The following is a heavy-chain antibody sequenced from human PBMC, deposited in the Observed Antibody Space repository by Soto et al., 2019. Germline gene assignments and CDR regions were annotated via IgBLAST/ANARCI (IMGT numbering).Heavy chain of an antibody. CDR1: GGTFSSYA. J-gene: IGHJ5*02. D-gene: IGHD1-26*01. CDR3: ARDVPTTGLFDP. V-gene: IGHV1-69*13. Sequence: GASVKVSCKASGGTFSSYAISWVRQAPGQGLEWMGGIIPIFGTANYAQKFQGRVTITADESTSTAYMELSSLRSEDTAVYYCARDVPTTGLFDPWGQGTLVTVSS. CDR2: IIPIFGTA.